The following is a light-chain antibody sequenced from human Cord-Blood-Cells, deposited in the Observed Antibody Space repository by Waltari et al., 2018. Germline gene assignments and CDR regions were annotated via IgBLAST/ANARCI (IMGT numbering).Light chain of an antibody. CDR1: CSDVGGYKY. CDR3: SSYTSSSTLGV. V-gene: IGLV2-14*01. Sequence: QSALTQPASVSGSPGQSITISCTGTCSDVGGYKYVSWYQQHPGKAPKLMIYDVSNRPSGVANRFSGSKSGNTASLTISGLQAEDEADYYCSSYTSSSTLGVFGTGTKVTVL. CDR2: DVS. J-gene: IGLJ1*01.